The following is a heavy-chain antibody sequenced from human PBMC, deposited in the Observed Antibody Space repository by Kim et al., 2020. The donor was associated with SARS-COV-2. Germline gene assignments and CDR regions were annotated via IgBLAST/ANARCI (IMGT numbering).Heavy chain of an antibody. CDR1: GFTFSSYA. J-gene: IGHJ4*02. D-gene: IGHD6-19*01. Sequence: GGSLRLSCAASGFTFSSYAMSWVRQAPGKGLEWLSSISGNGGSTYYADSVKGRFTISIDNSKNTLFLQMNNLRAEDTAVYYCAKGAGAPFFFDYWGQGTL. CDR3: AKGAGAPFFFDY. V-gene: IGHV3-23*01. CDR2: ISGNGGST.